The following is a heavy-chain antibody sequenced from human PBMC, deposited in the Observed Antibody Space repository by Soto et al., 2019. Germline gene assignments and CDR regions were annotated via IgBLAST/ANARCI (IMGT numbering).Heavy chain of an antibody. CDR2: IDPEDGET. V-gene: IGHV1-24*01. D-gene: IGHD1-26*01. CDR1: GHTLTELS. Sequence: ASVKVSCKVSGHTLTELSMHWVRQAPGKGLEWMGGIDPEDGETIYAQKFQGRVTMTEDTSTDTAYMELSSLRSEDTAVYYGATARRVGATAFDYWGQGTLVTVSS. J-gene: IGHJ4*02. CDR3: ATARRVGATAFDY.